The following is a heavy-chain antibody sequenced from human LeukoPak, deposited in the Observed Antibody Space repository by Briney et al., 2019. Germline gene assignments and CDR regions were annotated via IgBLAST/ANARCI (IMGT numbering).Heavy chain of an antibody. CDR2: ISGYNGNT. J-gene: IGHJ6*02. Sequence: ASVKLSCTASGYTFTTYGVTWVRQIAEQGLGWMGWISGYNGNTHYAQKFQGRVTMTTDTSTNTAYMEVRTLRSDDSAVYYCARAAADPLKPTGLKVWGQGTTVIVSS. V-gene: IGHV1-18*01. CDR3: ARAAADPLKPTGLKV. CDR1: GYTFTTYG. D-gene: IGHD1-14*01.